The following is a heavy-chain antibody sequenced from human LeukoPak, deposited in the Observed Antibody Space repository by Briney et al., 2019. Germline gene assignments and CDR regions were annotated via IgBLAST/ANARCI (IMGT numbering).Heavy chain of an antibody. CDR1: GFTFGSSW. D-gene: IGHD3-22*01. CDR2: INTDGSST. J-gene: IGHJ1*01. Sequence: GGSLRLSCAASGFTFGSSWMHWVRQTPEKGLVWVSRINTDGSSTNYADSVKGRFTISRDNAKNTVSLQMNSLRAEDTGVYYCARAPSEIGGYYPEYFRHWGQGTLVTVSS. V-gene: IGHV3-74*01. CDR3: ARAPSEIGGYYPEYFRH.